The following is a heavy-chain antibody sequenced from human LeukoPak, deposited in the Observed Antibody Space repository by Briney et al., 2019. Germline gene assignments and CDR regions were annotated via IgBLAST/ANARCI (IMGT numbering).Heavy chain of an antibody. J-gene: IGHJ4*02. CDR2: IKPDGSER. CDR3: ARVFCGGGTCYSYFDN. Sequence: GGSLRLSCVAAGFTFSNYYMSWVRQAPGKGLEWVASIKPDGSERLYVDSVKGRFTTSRDNAENSLFLQMSSLRAEDTAVYYCARVFCGGGTCYSYFDNWGQGTLVTVSS. V-gene: IGHV3-7*01. CDR1: GFTFSNYY. D-gene: IGHD2-15*01.